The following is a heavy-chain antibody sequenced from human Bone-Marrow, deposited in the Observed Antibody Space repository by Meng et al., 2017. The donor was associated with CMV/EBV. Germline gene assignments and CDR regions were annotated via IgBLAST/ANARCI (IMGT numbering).Heavy chain of an antibody. Sequence: LRLSCTVSGGSISSGDYDWSWIRQPPGRGLEWIGHISDSGRTHYNSPLKSRVTISIDSSKNQFSLKLRSVTAADTAVYYCARNVESYFEYWGQGMWVTVSS. CDR2: ISDSGRT. D-gene: IGHD5-24*01. CDR3: ARNVESYFEY. CDR1: GGSISSGDYD. V-gene: IGHV4-30-4*08. J-gene: IGHJ4*02.